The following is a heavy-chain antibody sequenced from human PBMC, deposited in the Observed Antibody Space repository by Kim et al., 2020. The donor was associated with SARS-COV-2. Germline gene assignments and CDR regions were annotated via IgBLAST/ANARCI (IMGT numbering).Heavy chain of an antibody. Sequence: ASVKVSCKASGYTFTSYDINWVRQATGQGLEWRGWRNPNSGNTGYAQKLQVRVTMTRNTSISTAYMELSSLRSEDTAVYYCSRGHLKSIVVVIAPRPYYYYMDVWGKGTTVTDSS. V-gene: IGHV1-8*01. D-gene: IGHD2-21*01. CDR2: RNPNSGNT. CDR1: GYTFTSYD. J-gene: IGHJ6*03. CDR3: SRGHLKSIVVVIAPRPYYYYMDV.